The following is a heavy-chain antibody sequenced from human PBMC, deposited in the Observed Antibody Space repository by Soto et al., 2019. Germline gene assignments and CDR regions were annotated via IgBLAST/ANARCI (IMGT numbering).Heavy chain of an antibody. CDR2: IYYSGST. V-gene: IGHV4-59*01. CDR1: GGSISSYY. J-gene: IGHJ5*02. CDR3: ARDPLGLNWFDP. Sequence: QVQLQESGPGLVKPSETLSLTCTVSGGSISSYYWSWIRQPPGKGLEWIGYIYYSGSTNYNHALKSRVTIFVDTSKTQCSLKLSSVTAADTAVYYCARDPLGLNWFDPWGQGTLVTVSS. D-gene: IGHD6-19*01.